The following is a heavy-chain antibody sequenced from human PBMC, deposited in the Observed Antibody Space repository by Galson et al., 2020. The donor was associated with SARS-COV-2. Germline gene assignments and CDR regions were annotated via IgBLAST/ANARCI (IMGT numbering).Heavy chain of an antibody. CDR1: GYNFISFY. D-gene: IGHD2-21*01. V-gene: IGHV1-46*04. J-gene: IGHJ4*02. Sequence: ASVKVSCQASGYNFISFYIHWVRQAPGHGLEWMGVINPSGDITSYAQKLRGRVTVTRDMSTQTVYMELSSLTSEDTAGYYCAREWGDIKSSVFDYCGQGGLVVVSS. CDR2: INPSGDIT. CDR3: AREWGDIKSSVFDY.